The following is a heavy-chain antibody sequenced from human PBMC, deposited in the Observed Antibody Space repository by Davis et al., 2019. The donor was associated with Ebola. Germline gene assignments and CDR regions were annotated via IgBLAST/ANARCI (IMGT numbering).Heavy chain of an antibody. D-gene: IGHD4-17*01. Sequence: GGSLRLSCATSGFTVNSNYMSWVRQAPGKGLEWVSVITSGGGTYYADSVKGRLTISRDNSKNTVYLQINSLRAEDTAMYHYKRHVPGDFWYFDLWGRGTLVTVSS. V-gene: IGHV3-66*04. J-gene: IGHJ2*01. CDR1: GFTVNSNY. CDR3: KRHVPGDFWYFDL. CDR2: ITSGGGT.